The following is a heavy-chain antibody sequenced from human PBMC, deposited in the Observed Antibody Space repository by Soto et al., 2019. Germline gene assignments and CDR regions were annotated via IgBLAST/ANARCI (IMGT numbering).Heavy chain of an antibody. D-gene: IGHD4-17*01. J-gene: IGHJ4*02. CDR2: INPSGDIT. Sequence: EEQLLESGGGLVQPGGSLRLSCAASGLTFSRYAMSWVRQAPGKGLEWVSIINPSGDITYYGDSVKGRFTISRANSKNTLSLQMNSLRAEDTAVYYCAKSLRPAALTTSYFDYRGQGTLVTVSS. CDR3: AKSLRPAALTTSYFDY. V-gene: IGHV3-23*01. CDR1: GLTFSRYA.